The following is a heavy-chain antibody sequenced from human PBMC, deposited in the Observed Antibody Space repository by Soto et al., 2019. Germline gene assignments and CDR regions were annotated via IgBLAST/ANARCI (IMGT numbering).Heavy chain of an antibody. D-gene: IGHD2-2*01. V-gene: IGHV5-10-1*01. CDR3: ARHHPSRPSQNWFGP. CDR2: IDISDSYT. Sequence: HWESLKISCQGSGYTFSSYWISWVRQMPGKGLEWMGRIDISDSYTTYSPSFQGHVTISADKSISAAYLQWSSLMASDTAMYYCARHHPSRPSQNWFGPWGQGPLVTV. J-gene: IGHJ5*02. CDR1: GYTFSSYW.